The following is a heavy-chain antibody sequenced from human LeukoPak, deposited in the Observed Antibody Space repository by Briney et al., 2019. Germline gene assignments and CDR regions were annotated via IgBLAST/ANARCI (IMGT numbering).Heavy chain of an antibody. CDR2: IDHSGST. Sequence: SETLSLTCAVYGGSFSGYYWSWIRQPPGKGLEWIGEIDHSGSTNYNPSLKSRVTISVDTSKNQFSLKLSSVTAADTAVYYCARGEATVTANWFDPWGQGTLVTVSS. V-gene: IGHV4-34*01. D-gene: IGHD4-17*01. J-gene: IGHJ5*02. CDR3: ARGEATVTANWFDP. CDR1: GGSFSGYY.